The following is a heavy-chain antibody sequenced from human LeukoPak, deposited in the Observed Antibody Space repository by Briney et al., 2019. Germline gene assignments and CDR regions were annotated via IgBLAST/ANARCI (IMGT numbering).Heavy chain of an antibody. CDR1: GFTFTRYW. CDR3: VSGYDNTDFEF. J-gene: IGHJ4*02. Sequence: GGSLRLSCAASGFTFTRYWMHWVRQAPGKGLVWVSCTNGDGSDTSYADSVKDRFTISRDNAKNTLHLQMNSLRVEDTAVYYCVSGYDNTDFEFWGQGTLVTVSS. V-gene: IGHV3-74*01. CDR2: TNGDGSDT. D-gene: IGHD5-12*01.